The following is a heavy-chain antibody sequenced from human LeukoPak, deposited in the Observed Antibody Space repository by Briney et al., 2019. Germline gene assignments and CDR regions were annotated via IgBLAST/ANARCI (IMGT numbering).Heavy chain of an antibody. CDR3: ARGRGYCSSTSCYNYYYYMDV. D-gene: IGHD2-2*02. CDR1: GGPFSGYY. Sequence: PSETLSLTCAVYGGPFSGYYWSWIRQPPGKGLEWIGEINHSGSTNYNPSLKSRVTISVDTSKNQFSLKLSSVTAADTAVYYCARGRGYCSSTSCYNYYYYMDVWGKGTTVTVSS. CDR2: INHSGST. J-gene: IGHJ6*03. V-gene: IGHV4-34*01.